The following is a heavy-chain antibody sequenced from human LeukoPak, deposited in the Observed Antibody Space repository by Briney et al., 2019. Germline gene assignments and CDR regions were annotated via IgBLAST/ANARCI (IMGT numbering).Heavy chain of an antibody. Sequence: SETLSLTCTVSGGSISSYYWSWIRQPPGKGLEWIGYIYYSGSTNYNPSLKSRVTISVDTSKNQFSLKLSSVTAADTAVYYCARAPYYYGSGSYYGWGQGTMVTVSS. D-gene: IGHD3-10*01. J-gene: IGHJ3*01. V-gene: IGHV4-59*01. CDR3: ARAPYYYGSGSYYG. CDR2: IYYSGST. CDR1: GGSISSYY.